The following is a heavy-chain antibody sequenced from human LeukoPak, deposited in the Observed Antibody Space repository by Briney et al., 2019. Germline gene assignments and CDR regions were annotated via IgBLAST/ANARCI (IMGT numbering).Heavy chain of an antibody. CDR2: IWCSGST. CDR3: ARRGEQLVPDY. J-gene: IGHJ4*02. CDR1: GSSTSFYY. Sequence: SETLSLTCTVSGSSTSFYYWSWIRQPPGKELEWIGYIWCSGSTEYNPSLKSRVSLSVDTSNNQVSLRLSSVTAADTAVYYCARRGEQLVPDYWGQGTLVTVSS. D-gene: IGHD6-6*01. V-gene: IGHV4-59*01.